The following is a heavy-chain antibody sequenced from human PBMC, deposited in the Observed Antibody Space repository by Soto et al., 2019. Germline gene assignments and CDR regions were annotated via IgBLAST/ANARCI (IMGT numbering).Heavy chain of an antibody. CDR3: ARHPERGGYHYYMDV. CDR1: GGSMSSYY. V-gene: IGHV4-59*08. Sequence: ETLSLTCTVSGGSMSSYYWSWVRQPPGKGLEWIGYVYYSGSTYYNPSLKSRVTISVDTSKNQFSLKLSSVTAADTAVYYCARHPERGGYHYYMDVWGKGTTVTVSS. J-gene: IGHJ6*03. D-gene: IGHD1-1*01. CDR2: VYYSGST.